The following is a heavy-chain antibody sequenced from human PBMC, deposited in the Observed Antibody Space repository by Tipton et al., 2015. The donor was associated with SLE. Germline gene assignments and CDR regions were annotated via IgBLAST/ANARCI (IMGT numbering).Heavy chain of an antibody. D-gene: IGHD3-10*01. Sequence: TLSLTCTVSDGSISSGGYYWSWIRQHPGKGLEWIGYIYYSGSTYYNPSLKSRVTMSLDTSKNQFSLKLTSVTAADTAVYYCARDRGRDFFFDYWGQGTL. V-gene: IGHV4-31*03. J-gene: IGHJ4*02. CDR1: DGSISSGGYY. CDR3: ARDRGRDFFFDY. CDR2: IYYSGST.